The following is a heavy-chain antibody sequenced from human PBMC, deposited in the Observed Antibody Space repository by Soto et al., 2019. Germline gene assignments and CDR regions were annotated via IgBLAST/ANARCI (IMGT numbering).Heavy chain of an antibody. V-gene: IGHV1-2*04. CDR2: INPNSGGT. J-gene: IGHJ6*02. CDR3: ARGEGRSGIVVVVAANAANYGMDV. Sequence: ASVKVSCKASGYTFTGYYMHWVRQAPGQGLEWMGWINPNSGGTNYAQKSQGWVTMTRDTSISTAYMELSRLRSDDTAVYYCARGEGRSGIVVVVAANAANYGMDVWGQGTTVTVSS. D-gene: IGHD2-15*01. CDR1: GYTFTGYY.